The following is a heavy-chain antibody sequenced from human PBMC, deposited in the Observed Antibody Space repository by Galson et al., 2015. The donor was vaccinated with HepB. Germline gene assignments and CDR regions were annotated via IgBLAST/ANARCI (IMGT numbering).Heavy chain of an antibody. CDR3: ARGPPQQPRTGGYTFRTRTNFIY. J-gene: IGHJ4*02. CDR1: GFTFGTHG. D-gene: IGHD2-2*02. Sequence: SLRLSCAASGFTFGTHGMHWARQAPGEGLEWVALIWYDGTIKYYADSVKGRFTISRDNSKSTLFLQMNSLRAEDTAMYYCARGPPQQPRTGGYTFRTRTNFIYWGQGTLVTVSS. CDR2: IWYDGTIK. V-gene: IGHV3-33*01.